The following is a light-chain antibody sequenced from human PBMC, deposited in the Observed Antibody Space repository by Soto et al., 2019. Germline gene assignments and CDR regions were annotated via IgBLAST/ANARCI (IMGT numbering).Light chain of an antibody. CDR1: SSDVGAYNR. J-gene: IGLJ1*01. CDR3: SSFTSTNTLDV. V-gene: IGLV2-14*03. Sequence: QSALTQPASVSGSPGQSITISCTGTSSDVGAYNRVSWYRQHPGKAPKLMIYDVSSRPSGVSNRFSGSKSGNTAFLTISRLQAEDEADYYCSSFTSTNTLDVFGTGTKLTVL. CDR2: DVS.